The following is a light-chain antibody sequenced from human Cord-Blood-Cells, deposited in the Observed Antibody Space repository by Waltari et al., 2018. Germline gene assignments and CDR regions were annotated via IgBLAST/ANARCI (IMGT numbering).Light chain of an antibody. CDR3: CSYAGSSTWV. J-gene: IGLJ1*01. CDR2: EVS. CDR1: SSDVGSYNL. Sequence: QSALTQPASVSGSPGQSLTISCTGTSSDVGSYNLVSWYQQHPGKAPKPMIYEVSKRPSGVSNRFSGSKSGNTASLTISGLQAEDEADYYCCSYAGSSTWVFGTGTKVTVL. V-gene: IGLV2-23*02.